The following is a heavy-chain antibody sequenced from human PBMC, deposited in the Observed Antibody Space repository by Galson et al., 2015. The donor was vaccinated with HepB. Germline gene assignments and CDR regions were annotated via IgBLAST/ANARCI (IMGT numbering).Heavy chain of an antibody. CDR1: GGTFSSYA. D-gene: IGHD4-23*01. CDR3: ARDGGYGGNSRHPDFDY. J-gene: IGHJ4*02. V-gene: IGHV1-69*13. Sequence: SVTVSCKASGGTFSSYAISWVRQAPGQGLEWMGGIIPIFGTANYAQKFQGRVTITADESTSTAYMELSSLRSEDTAVYYCARDGGYGGNSRHPDFDYWGQGTLVTVSS. CDR2: IIPIFGTA.